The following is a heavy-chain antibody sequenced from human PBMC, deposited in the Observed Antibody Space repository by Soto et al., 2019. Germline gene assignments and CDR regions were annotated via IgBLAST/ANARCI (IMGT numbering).Heavy chain of an antibody. V-gene: IGHV3-11*06. J-gene: IGHJ5*02. CDR2: ISSSSSNT. Sequence: GGSLRLSCAASGFTFSDYYMTWIRQAPGKGLEWVSYISSSSSNTNYADSVKGRFTISRDNAKNSLYLQMNSLRAEDTAVYYCARVSYYHDSSGYGPFGPWGQGTQVTVPS. CDR3: ARVSYYHDSSGYGPFGP. CDR1: GFTFSDYY. D-gene: IGHD3-22*01.